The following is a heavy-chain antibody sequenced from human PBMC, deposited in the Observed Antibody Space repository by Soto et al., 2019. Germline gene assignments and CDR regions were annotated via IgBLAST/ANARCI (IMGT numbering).Heavy chain of an antibody. V-gene: IGHV1-69*01. Sequence: QVQLVQSGAEVKKPGSSVKVSCKASGGTFSSYAISWVRQAPGQGLEWMGGIIPIFGTANYAPKFQGRVTITAEESTITAYMELSTLRSEDTAVYYCALTVDDISGWGDYYYSGMDVWGRGPTVTVSS. CDR1: GGTFSSYA. J-gene: IGHJ6*02. CDR3: ALTVDDISGWGDYYYSGMDV. CDR2: IIPIFGTA. D-gene: IGHD3-22*01.